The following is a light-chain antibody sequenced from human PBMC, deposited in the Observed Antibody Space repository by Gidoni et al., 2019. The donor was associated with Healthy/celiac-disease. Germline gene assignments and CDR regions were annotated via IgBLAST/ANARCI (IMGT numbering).Light chain of an antibody. CDR3: QQRSNWPPIT. CDR2: DAS. Sequence: DIVLTQSPATLSLSPGERATRYSRASQSVSSYLAWYQQKPGQAPRLLIYDASNRATGIPARFSSSGSGTDFTITISSLEPEDFAVYYCQQRSNWPPITFGQGTRLEIK. CDR1: QSVSSY. J-gene: IGKJ5*01. V-gene: IGKV3-11*01.